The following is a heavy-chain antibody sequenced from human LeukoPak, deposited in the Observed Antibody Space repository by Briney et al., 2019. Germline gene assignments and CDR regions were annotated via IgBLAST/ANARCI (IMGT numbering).Heavy chain of an antibody. CDR2: ISAYNGNT. J-gene: IGHJ4*02. CDR3: ARGPYYDSSGYYDY. Sequence: ASVKVSCKASGYTFTSYGISWVRQAPGQGLEWMGWISAYNGNTNYAQKFQGRVTITTDESTSTAYMELSSLRSEDTAVYYCARGPYYDSSGYYDYWGQGTLVTVSS. D-gene: IGHD3-22*01. V-gene: IGHV1-18*01. CDR1: GYTFTSYG.